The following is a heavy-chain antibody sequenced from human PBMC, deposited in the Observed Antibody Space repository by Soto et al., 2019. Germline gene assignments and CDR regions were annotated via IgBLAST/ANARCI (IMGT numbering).Heavy chain of an antibody. Sequence: GGSLRLSCAASGFTFSSYAMSWVRQAPGKGLEWVSAISGSGGSTYYADSVKGRFTISRDNSKNTPYLQMNSLRAEDTAVYYCAKDRDSMVRGVNDAFEIWGQGTMVTVSS. V-gene: IGHV3-23*01. J-gene: IGHJ3*02. CDR1: GFTFSSYA. CDR2: ISGSGGST. D-gene: IGHD3-10*01. CDR3: AKDRDSMVRGVNDAFEI.